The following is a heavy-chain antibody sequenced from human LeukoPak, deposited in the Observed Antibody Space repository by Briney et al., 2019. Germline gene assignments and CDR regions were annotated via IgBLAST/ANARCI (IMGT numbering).Heavy chain of an antibody. D-gene: IGHD3-22*01. CDR3: ARFGSGYYQFDY. CDR1: GFTFSSYS. Sequence: GGSLTLSCAASGFTFSSYSMNWVRQAPGKGLEWVASISSSSRYIYYADSVKGRFTISRDNAKNSLYLQMNSLRAEDTAVYYCARFGSGYYQFDYWGQGTLVTVSS. J-gene: IGHJ4*02. CDR2: ISSSSRYI. V-gene: IGHV3-21*01.